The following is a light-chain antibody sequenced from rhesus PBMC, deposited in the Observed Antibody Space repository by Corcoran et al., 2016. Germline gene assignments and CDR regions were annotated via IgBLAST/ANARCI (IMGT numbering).Light chain of an antibody. CDR1: QGISSG. V-gene: IGKV1-22*01. J-gene: IGKJ4*01. CDR3: QQYSTRPLT. CDR2: KAS. Sequence: DIQMTQSPSSLSASVGDTVTITCRASQGISSGLAWYQQKPGKAPKLRVYKASSLKSGVPSSFSGSGSGTDFTLTISSLQSEDFATYYCQQYSTRPLTFGGGTKVELK.